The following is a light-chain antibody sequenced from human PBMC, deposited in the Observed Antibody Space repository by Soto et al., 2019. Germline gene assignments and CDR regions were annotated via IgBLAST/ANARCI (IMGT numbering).Light chain of an antibody. CDR1: QSVRSNY. V-gene: IGKV3-20*01. CDR3: QQYGYSRWT. CDR2: AAF. Sequence: ELVLTQSPGTLSLSPGERATLSCRASQSVRSNYLAWYQHKPGQAPRLLIYAAFSRATGIPDRFSGCGSGTDFTLTINRLEPEDFAVYYCQQYGYSRWTFGQGTKVEIK. J-gene: IGKJ1*01.